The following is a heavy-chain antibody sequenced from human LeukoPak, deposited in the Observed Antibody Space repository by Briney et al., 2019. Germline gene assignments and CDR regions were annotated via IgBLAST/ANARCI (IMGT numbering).Heavy chain of an antibody. Sequence: GGSLRLSCAASGFTFSSYWRNWLRQAPGKGLEWVSAIRDTGATPYDADSVKGRFNIYRDNSRSTLYLQMNSLRAEDTALYYCAKDTSIGRYCTNGVCSPFDYWGQGTLVTVS. J-gene: IGHJ4*02. D-gene: IGHD2-8*01. V-gene: IGHV3-23*01. CDR3: AKDTSIGRYCTNGVCSPFDY. CDR1: GFTFSSYW. CDR2: IRDTGATP.